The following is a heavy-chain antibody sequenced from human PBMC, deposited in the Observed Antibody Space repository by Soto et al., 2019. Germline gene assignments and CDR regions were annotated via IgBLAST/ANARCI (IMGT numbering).Heavy chain of an antibody. V-gene: IGHV3-33*01. CDR3: ARRAPGPVGPLEY. CDR1: GFTFSSYG. CDR2: IWYDGSNK. D-gene: IGHD1-1*01. J-gene: IGHJ4*02. Sequence: QVQLVEPGGGVVQPGRSLRLSCAASGFTFSSYGMHWVRQAPGKGLEWVAVIWYDGSNKYYADSVKGRFTISRDNSKNTLYLQMNSLRAEDTAVYYCARRAPGPVGPLEYWGQGTLVTVSS.